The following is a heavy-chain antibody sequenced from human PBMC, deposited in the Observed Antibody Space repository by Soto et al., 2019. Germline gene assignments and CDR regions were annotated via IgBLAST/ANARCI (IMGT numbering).Heavy chain of an antibody. CDR1: GGSFSGYY. CDR3: ARYYYDSSGNHKYDY. CDR2: INHSGST. J-gene: IGHJ4*02. Sequence: QVQLQQWGAGLLKPSVTLSLTCAVYGGSFSGYYWSWIRQPPGKGLEWIGEINHSGSTNYNPSLKSRVTISVDTSKNQFSLKLSSVTAADTAVYYCARYYYDSSGNHKYDYWGQGTLVTVSS. V-gene: IGHV4-34*01. D-gene: IGHD3-22*01.